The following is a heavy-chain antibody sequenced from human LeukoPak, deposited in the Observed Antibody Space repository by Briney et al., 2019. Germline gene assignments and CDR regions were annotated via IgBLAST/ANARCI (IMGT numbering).Heavy chain of an antibody. J-gene: IGHJ4*02. CDR3: ASALDGYNDY. CDR1: CGSIRSYY. Sequence: DPLPLTCSVCCGSIRSYYWSWIRQPPAKGLEWMGYIYYSGSTNHNPPLKSRFTISIHTPKNQFSLTLSSVTAADTAVYYCASALDGYNDYWGKGTLVTVSS. V-gene: IGHV4-59*07. CDR2: IYYSGST. D-gene: IGHD5-24*01.